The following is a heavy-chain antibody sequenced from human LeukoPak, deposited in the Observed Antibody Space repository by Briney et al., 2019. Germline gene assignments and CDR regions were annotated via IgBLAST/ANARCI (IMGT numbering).Heavy chain of an antibody. J-gene: IGHJ5*02. CDR1: EFTFSSYA. CDR3: ARALQMIVGDNWFDP. D-gene: IGHD1-26*01. CDR2: ISSSGDST. Sequence: GGSLRLSCSASEFTFSSYAMHWVRQAPGKGLEYVSVISSSGDSTYYADAVKGRFTISRDNSKNTLYLQMNSLRAEDTAVYYCARALQMIVGDNWFDPWGQGTLVTVSS. V-gene: IGHV3-64*04.